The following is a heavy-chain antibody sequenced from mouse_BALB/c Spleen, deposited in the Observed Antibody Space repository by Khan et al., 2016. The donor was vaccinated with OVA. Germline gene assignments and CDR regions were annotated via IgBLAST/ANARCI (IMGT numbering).Heavy chain of an antibody. V-gene: IGHV3-2*02. CDR3: AREGLIYYYGSPYAMDY. D-gene: IGHD1-1*01. CDR1: GYSITSDYA. Sequence: EVQLQESGPGLVKPSQSLSLTCTVTGYSITSDYAWNWIRQFPGNKLEWMGYINYSGSITYNPSLKSRIFITRDTSKNQFFLQLNSVTTEDTATYYCAREGLIYYYGSPYAMDYWGQGTSVTVSS. J-gene: IGHJ4*01. CDR2: INYSGSI.